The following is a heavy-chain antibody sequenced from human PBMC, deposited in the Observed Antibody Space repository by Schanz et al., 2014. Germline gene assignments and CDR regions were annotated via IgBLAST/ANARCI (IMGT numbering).Heavy chain of an antibody. Sequence: VQLLESGSEVKKPGASVKVSCKASGYTFPSYGISWVRQAPGQGLEWMGWINPTTGNPGYAQGFTGRFVFSFDTSVSTAYLQISGLKAEDTAVYYCARARYGLDVWGQGTTVTVSS. V-gene: IGHV7-4-1*02. CDR2: INPTTGNP. CDR3: ARARYGLDV. J-gene: IGHJ6*02. CDR1: GYTFPSYG.